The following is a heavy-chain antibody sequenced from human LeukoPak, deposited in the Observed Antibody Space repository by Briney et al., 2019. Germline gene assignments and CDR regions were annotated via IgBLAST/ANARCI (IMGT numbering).Heavy chain of an antibody. CDR3: ASNSVAGKVLVFDY. D-gene: IGHD6-19*01. CDR2: IYYSGNT. CDR1: GGSISSGGYY. V-gene: IGHV4-31*03. Sequence: SQTLSLTCTVSGGSISSGGYYWSWIRQHPGKGLEWIGYIYYSGNTYYNPSLKSRVTISVDTSKNQFSLKLSSVTAADTAVYYCASNSVAGKVLVFDYWGQGTLVTVSS. J-gene: IGHJ4*02.